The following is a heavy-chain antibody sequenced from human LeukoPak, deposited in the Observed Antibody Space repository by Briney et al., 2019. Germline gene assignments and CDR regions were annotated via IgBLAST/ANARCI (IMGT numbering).Heavy chain of an antibody. V-gene: IGHV4-34*01. Sequence: SETLSLTCAVYGGSFSGYYWSWIRQPPGKGLEWIGSINYSGGTHYNPSLQSRVTISADRSKNQSSLKLSSVTAADTAVYYCARGFRAFDIWGQGTMVTVSS. J-gene: IGHJ3*02. CDR2: INYSGGT. CDR1: GGSFSGYY. CDR3: ARGFRAFDI.